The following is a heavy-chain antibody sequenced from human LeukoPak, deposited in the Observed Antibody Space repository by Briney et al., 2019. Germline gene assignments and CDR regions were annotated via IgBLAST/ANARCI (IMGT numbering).Heavy chain of an antibody. CDR1: GGSISSYY. D-gene: IGHD6-13*01. CDR3: ARGVAAAGTSFDY. V-gene: IGHV4-59*01. J-gene: IGHJ4*02. CDR2: IYYSGST. Sequence: SETLSLTCTVSGGSISSYYWSWIRQPPGKGLEWIGYIYYSGSTNYNPSLKSRVTISVDTSKNQFSLKLSSVTAADTAAYYCARGVAAAGTSFDYWGQGTLVTVSS.